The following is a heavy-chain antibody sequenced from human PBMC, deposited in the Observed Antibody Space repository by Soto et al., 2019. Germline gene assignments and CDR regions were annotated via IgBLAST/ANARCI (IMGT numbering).Heavy chain of an antibody. CDR1: STSFIGHS. CDR2: IHHSGGP. CDR3: ARHNYGSGSTYFDY. J-gene: IGHJ4*02. Sequence: SVTLSLTCAFNSTSFIGHSCTWLNKSTWRGLKRIRQIHHSGGPKDNPFQKSQDTISVDTSKNQFSLKLNSMTAADTAVYYCARHNYGSGSTYFDYWGQG. V-gene: IGHV4-34*01. D-gene: IGHD3-10*01.